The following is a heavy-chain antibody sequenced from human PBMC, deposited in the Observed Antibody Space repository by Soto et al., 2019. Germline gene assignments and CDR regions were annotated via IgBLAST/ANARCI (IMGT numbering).Heavy chain of an antibody. V-gene: IGHV4-31*03. CDR3: ARLVESGFITTSYYYYGMDV. CDR1: GGSISSGGHY. J-gene: IGHJ6*02. D-gene: IGHD3-22*01. Sequence: SETLSLTCTVSGGSISSGGHYWSWIRQHGGKGLEWIGYIYYSGSTYYNPSLKRRVTISVDTSKNQFSLKLSSVTAADTAVYYCARLVESGFITTSYYYYGMDVWGQGTTVTVSS. CDR2: IYYSGST.